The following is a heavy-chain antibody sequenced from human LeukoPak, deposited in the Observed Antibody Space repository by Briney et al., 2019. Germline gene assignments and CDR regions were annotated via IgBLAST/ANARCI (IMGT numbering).Heavy chain of an antibody. V-gene: IGHV4-34*01. CDR3: ARVALQNYDILTGYYAPRFRNGMDV. CDR1: GGSFSGYY. D-gene: IGHD3-9*01. CDR2: INHSGST. J-gene: IGHJ6*02. Sequence: KTSETLSLTCAVYGGSFSGYYWSWIRQPPGKGLEWIGEINHSGSTNYNPSLKSRVTISVDTSKNQFSLKLSSVTAADTAVYYCARVALQNYDILTGYYAPRFRNGMDVWGQGTTVTVSS.